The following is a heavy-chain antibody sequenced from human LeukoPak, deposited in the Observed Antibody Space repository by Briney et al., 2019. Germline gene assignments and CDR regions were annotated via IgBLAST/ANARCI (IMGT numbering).Heavy chain of an antibody. CDR1: GFTFSSYW. Sequence: GGSLRLSCAASGFTFSSYWMHWVRQAPGKGLVWVSRINSDGSSTSYADSVKGRFTISSDNAKNTLYLQMNSLRAEDTAVYYCASVGIAVAPSDAFDIWGQGTMVTVSS. J-gene: IGHJ3*02. CDR2: INSDGSST. D-gene: IGHD6-19*01. CDR3: ASVGIAVAPSDAFDI. V-gene: IGHV3-74*01.